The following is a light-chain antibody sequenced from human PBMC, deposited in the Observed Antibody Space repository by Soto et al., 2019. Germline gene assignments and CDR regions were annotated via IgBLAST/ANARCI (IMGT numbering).Light chain of an antibody. CDR1: TSNIGSNT. V-gene: IGLV1-44*01. CDR3: AAWDGSLNVL. J-gene: IGLJ2*01. Sequence: QSVLTQPPSASGSPGQSVTISCYGSTSNIGSNTVNWYQQLPGTAPKLHIYSNTQRPSGVPDRFSGSKSGTSASLAISGLQSEDEADYYCAAWDGSLNVLFGGGTKLTVL. CDR2: SNT.